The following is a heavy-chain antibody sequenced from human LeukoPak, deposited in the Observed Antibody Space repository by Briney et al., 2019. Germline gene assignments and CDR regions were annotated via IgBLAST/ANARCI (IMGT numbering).Heavy chain of an antibody. Sequence: SGGSLRLSCAASGFTFSSYAMSWVRQAPGKGLEWVSAISGSGGSTYYADSVKGRFTISRDNYKNTLYLQLHSLRAEATAVYSCAKDIVATIWGVNDYWGQGTLVTISS. D-gene: IGHD5-12*01. J-gene: IGHJ4*02. CDR3: AKDIVATIWGVNDY. V-gene: IGHV3-23*01. CDR1: GFTFSSYA. CDR2: ISGSGGST.